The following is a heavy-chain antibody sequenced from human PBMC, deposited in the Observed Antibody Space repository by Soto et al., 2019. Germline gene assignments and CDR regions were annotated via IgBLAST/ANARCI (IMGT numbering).Heavy chain of an antibody. CDR1: GGSISSGDYY. V-gene: IGHV4-30-4*01. Sequence: QVQLQVSGPGLAKPSQTLSLTCTVSGGSISSGDYYWSWIRQPPGKGLEWIGYIFYSGSTYYNPSLKSRVTISVDTSKNQFSLKLSSVSAADTAVYYCARAMYCSNGVCLLYYHYGMDVWGQGTTVTVS. CDR2: IFYSGST. CDR3: ARAMYCSNGVCLLYYHYGMDV. J-gene: IGHJ6*02. D-gene: IGHD2-8*01.